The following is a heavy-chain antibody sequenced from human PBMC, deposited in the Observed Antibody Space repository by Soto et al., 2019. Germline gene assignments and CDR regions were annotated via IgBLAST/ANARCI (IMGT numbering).Heavy chain of an antibody. CDR3: ARTTQYGSGSYYTEYYYYYYGMDV. CDR2: IDPSDSYT. D-gene: IGHD3-10*01. J-gene: IGHJ6*02. CDR1: GYSFTSYW. Sequence: GESLKISCKGSGYSFTSYWTSWVRQMPGKGLEWMGRIDPSDSYTNYSPSFQGHVTISADKSISTAYLQWSSLKASDTAMYYCARTTQYGSGSYYTEYYYYYYGMDVWGQGTTVTVSS. V-gene: IGHV5-10-1*01.